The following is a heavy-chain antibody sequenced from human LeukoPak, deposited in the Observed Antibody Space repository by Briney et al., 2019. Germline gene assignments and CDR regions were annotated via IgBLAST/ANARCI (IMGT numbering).Heavy chain of an antibody. Sequence: PSETLSLTCTVSGGSISSYYWSWIRQPPGKGLEWIGYIYYSGSTNYNPSLKSRVTISVDTSKNQFSLKLSSVTAADTAVYYCARVAQLGRYYYYMDVWGKGTTVTVSS. CDR3: ARVAQLGRYYYYMDV. CDR1: GGSISSYY. CDR2: IYYSGST. J-gene: IGHJ6*03. D-gene: IGHD7-27*01. V-gene: IGHV4-59*01.